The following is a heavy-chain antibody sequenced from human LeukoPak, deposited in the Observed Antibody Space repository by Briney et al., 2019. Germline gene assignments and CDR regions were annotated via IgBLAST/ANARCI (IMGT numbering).Heavy chain of an antibody. V-gene: IGHV3-30*02. CDR1: GFTFSSYG. J-gene: IGHJ6*03. D-gene: IGHD3-9*01. Sequence: GGSLRLSSAASGFTFSSYGMHWVRQAPGKGLEWVAFMRYDGSNRNYADSVKGRFTISRDNSKNTLYLQMNSLRAEDTAVYYCAKGVKVPLLRYFSYYMDVWGKGTTVTISS. CDR3: AKGVKVPLLRYFSYYMDV. CDR2: MRYDGSNR.